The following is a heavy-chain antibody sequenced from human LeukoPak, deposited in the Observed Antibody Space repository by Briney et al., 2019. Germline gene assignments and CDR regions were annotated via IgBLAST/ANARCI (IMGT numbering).Heavy chain of an antibody. CDR1: GFTFSSYG. Sequence: PGGSLRLSCAASGFTFSSYGMHWVRQAPGKGLEWVAFIRYDGSNKYYADSVKGRFTISRDNSKNTVYLQMNSLRAEDTAVYYCASRDYYESSLGYYFGYWGQGTLVTVSS. D-gene: IGHD3-22*01. CDR2: IRYDGSNK. J-gene: IGHJ4*02. V-gene: IGHV3-30*02. CDR3: ASRDYYESSLGYYFGY.